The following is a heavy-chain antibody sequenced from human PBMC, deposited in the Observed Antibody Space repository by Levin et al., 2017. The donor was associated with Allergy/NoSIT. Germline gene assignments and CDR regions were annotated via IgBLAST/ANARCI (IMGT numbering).Heavy chain of an antibody. CDR2: ITYDGNSK. CDR1: GFIFSSYT. Sequence: LSLTCAGSGFIFSSYTMHWVRQAPGKGLEWVAVITYDGNSKYYADSVKGRFTISRDMSKNTLYVQMNSLRAEDTAMYYCASQHYDVLTGFGSLVYGGQGTLVTVSS. J-gene: IGHJ4*02. D-gene: IGHD3-9*01. CDR3: ASQHYDVLTGFGSLVY. V-gene: IGHV3-30-3*01.